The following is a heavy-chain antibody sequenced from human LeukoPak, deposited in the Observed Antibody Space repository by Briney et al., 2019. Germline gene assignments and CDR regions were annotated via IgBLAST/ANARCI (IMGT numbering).Heavy chain of an antibody. CDR1: GGSISSSSYY. Sequence: PSETVSLTCTVSGGSISSSSYYWGWIRQPPGKGLEWIGSIYYSGSTYYNPSLKSRVTISVDTSKNQFSLKLSSVTAADTAVYYCARSPWGSYFYYYYYMDVWGKGTTVTVSS. J-gene: IGHJ6*03. D-gene: IGHD1-26*01. CDR2: IYYSGST. V-gene: IGHV4-39*07. CDR3: ARSPWGSYFYYYYYMDV.